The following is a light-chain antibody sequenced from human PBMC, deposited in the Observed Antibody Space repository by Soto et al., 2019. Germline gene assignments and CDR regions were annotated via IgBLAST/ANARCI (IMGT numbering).Light chain of an antibody. J-gene: IGLJ1*01. V-gene: IGLV1-51*01. CDR3: GSWDSSLSAYV. Sequence: QSVLTQPPSVSAAPGQKVTISCSGGSSNIGGNSVSWYQQLPGTAPKLLIYDDNKRPSGIPDRFSGSKSGTSATLGITGFQTGDEADYYCGSWDSSLSAYVFETGTKVPVL. CDR1: SSNIGGNS. CDR2: DDN.